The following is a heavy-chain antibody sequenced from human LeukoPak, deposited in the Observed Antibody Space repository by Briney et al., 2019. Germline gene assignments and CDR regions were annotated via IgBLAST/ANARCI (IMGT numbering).Heavy chain of an antibody. CDR2: ISAYNGNT. Sequence: ASVKVSCKASGYTFTSYGISWVRQAPGQGLEWMGWISAYNGNTNYAQKLQGRVTMTTDTSTSTAYMELRSLRSDDTAVYYCARDLTMVRGVITIGYWDQGTLVTVSS. CDR1: GYTFTSYG. J-gene: IGHJ4*02. CDR3: ARDLTMVRGVITIGY. V-gene: IGHV1-18*01. D-gene: IGHD3-10*01.